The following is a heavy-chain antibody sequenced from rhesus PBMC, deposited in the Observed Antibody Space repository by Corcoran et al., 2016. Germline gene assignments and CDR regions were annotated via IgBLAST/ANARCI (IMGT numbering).Heavy chain of an antibody. Sequence: EVQLVESGGGLAKPGGSLRLSCAVSGFTFSDYYMHWVRQASGKGLEWISRIINGRGSTWYADSVKGRFTVSRETAKNTLYLQMNSLGAEDTAVCYCARARNYYSGSCWINYCGQGVLVTVSP. CDR2: IINGRGST. D-gene: IGHD3-16*01. V-gene: IGHV3-59*01. J-gene: IGHJ4*01. CDR1: GFTFSDYY. CDR3: ARARNYYSGSCWINY.